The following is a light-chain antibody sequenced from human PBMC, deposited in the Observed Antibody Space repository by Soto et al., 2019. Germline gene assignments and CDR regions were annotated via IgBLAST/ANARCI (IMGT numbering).Light chain of an antibody. CDR1: RSNIGSHT. CDR3: AAWDDSLNGLV. J-gene: IGLJ2*01. V-gene: IGLV1-44*01. CDR2: NNN. Sequence: QSALTQPPSASGTPGQRVTISCSGSRSNIGSHTVNWYQQLPGTAPKLLIYNNNQRPSGVPDRLSGSNSGTSASLAISGLQSEDEADYYCAAWDDSLNGLVFGEGTKLTVL.